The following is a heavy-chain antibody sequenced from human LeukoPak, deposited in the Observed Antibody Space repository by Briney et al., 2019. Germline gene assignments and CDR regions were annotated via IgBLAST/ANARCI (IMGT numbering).Heavy chain of an antibody. CDR2: IYYSGST. Sequence: SETLSLTCTVSGGSISSSSYYWGWIRQPPGKGLEWIGCIYYSGSTYHNPSLKSRVTISVDTSKSQFSLKLISVTAADTAVYYSASVPCQQLVLKQTNDSFDIWGQGTMVTVSS. V-gene: IGHV4-39*01. D-gene: IGHD6-13*01. J-gene: IGHJ3*02. CDR3: ASVPCQQLVLKQTNDSFDI. CDR1: GGSISSSSYY.